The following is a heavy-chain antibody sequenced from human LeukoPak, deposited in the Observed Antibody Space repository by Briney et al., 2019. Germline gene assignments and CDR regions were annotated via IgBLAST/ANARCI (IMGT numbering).Heavy chain of an antibody. CDR2: IKQDGSER. J-gene: IGHJ4*02. Sequence: GGSLRLSCAASGFTFSSYWMSWVRQAPGKGLEWVANIKQDGSERHYVDSVKGRFTISRDNAKNSLYLQMNSLRAEDTAAYYCARAQGSYFGSGSYFDYWGQGTLVTVSS. CDR3: ARAQGSYFGSGSYFDY. D-gene: IGHD3-10*01. CDR1: GFTFSSYW. V-gene: IGHV3-7*03.